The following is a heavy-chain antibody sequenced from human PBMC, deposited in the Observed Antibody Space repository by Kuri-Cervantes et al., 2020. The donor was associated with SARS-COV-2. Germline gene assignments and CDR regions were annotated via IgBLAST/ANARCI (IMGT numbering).Heavy chain of an antibody. CDR2: IYYSGST. J-gene: IGHJ5*02. V-gene: IGHV4-59*08. Sequence: SETLSLTCTVSGGSISSYYWSWIRQPPGKGLEWIGYIYYSGSTNYNPSLKSRVTISVDTSKNQFSLKLSSVTAADTAVYYCARQLDWNDVGWFDPWGQGTLVTVSS. D-gene: IGHD1-1*01. CDR1: GGSISSYY. CDR3: ARQLDWNDVGWFDP.